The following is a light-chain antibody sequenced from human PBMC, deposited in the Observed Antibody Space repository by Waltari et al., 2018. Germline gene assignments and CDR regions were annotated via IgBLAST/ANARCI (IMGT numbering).Light chain of an antibody. Sequence: QSALTQPPSVSGSPAQSITISCTGSTTDVGYYNRVSCYQQPPGTAPKLIIYEVSHRPSWVPTRFSGSKSGYTASLTISGLQSEDEATYYCSSYTSTNSVIFGGGTSLTVL. J-gene: IGLJ2*01. V-gene: IGLV2-18*02. CDR1: TTDVGYYNR. CDR2: EVS. CDR3: SSYTSTNSVI.